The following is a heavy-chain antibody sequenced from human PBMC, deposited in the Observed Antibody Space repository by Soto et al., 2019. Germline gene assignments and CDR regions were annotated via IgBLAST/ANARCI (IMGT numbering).Heavy chain of an antibody. V-gene: IGHV3-30*04. CDR3: ARDFIVGAPDYFDY. J-gene: IGHJ4*02. CDR2: ISYDGRGK. CDR1: GFTFSDYP. D-gene: IGHD1-26*01. Sequence: QVQLVESGGGVVQPGRSLSLSCAASGFTFSDYPMHWVRQAPGKGLGWVAVISYDGRGKYYVDSVKGRFSISRDDSKNTLYLQMTSLRVDDTAVYYCARDFIVGAPDYFDYWGQGTLVTVSS.